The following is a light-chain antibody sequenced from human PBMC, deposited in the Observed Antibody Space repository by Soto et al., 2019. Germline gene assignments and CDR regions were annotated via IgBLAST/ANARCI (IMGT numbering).Light chain of an antibody. CDR1: QSVSSN. CDR2: GAS. CDR3: QQYNNWPRT. J-gene: IGKJ1*01. V-gene: IGKV3-15*01. Sequence: EIVMTQSPATLSVSPGERATLSCRASQSVSSNLAWYQQKPGQAPRLLIYGASTRATGMPARFSRSGSGTEFTLTISSLQSEDFAVYYCQQYNNWPRTFGQGTKVEIK.